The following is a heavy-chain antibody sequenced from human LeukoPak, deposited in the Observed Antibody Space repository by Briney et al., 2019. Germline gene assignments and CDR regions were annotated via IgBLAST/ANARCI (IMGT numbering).Heavy chain of an antibody. V-gene: IGHV3-23*01. CDR3: AKVFYYYGSGSYYPASAFDY. D-gene: IGHD3-10*01. J-gene: IGHJ4*02. CDR2: ISGSGGST. Sequence: GGSRRLSCAASGFTFSSYAMSWVRQAPGKGLEWVSGISGSGGSTYYADSVKGRFTISRDNSKNTLYLQMNSLRAEDTAVYYCAKVFYYYGSGSYYPASAFDYWGQGTLVTVSS. CDR1: GFTFSSYA.